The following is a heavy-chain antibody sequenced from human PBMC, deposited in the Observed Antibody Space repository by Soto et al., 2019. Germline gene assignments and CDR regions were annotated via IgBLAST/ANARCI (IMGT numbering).Heavy chain of an antibody. D-gene: IGHD6-19*01. J-gene: IGHJ5*01. CDR3: ARYRRDEVAGYTLDNW. V-gene: IGHV4-59*01. CDR2: VYNSGST. CDR1: GGSISSNY. Sequence: KPWETLSLTCTVSGGSISSNYWTWIRQPPGKGLEWIGYVYNSGSTNYTPSLKRRVTISEDTSKSQFSLKVNSITAADTAVYYCARYRRDEVAGYTLDNW.